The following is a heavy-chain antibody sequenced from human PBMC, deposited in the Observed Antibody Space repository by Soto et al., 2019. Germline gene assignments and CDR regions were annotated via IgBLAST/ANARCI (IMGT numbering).Heavy chain of an antibody. J-gene: IGHJ6*02. CDR2: ISYDGSNK. D-gene: IGHD1-26*01. CDR1: GFTFISYA. CDR3: ARPSGSYYWYYYGMDV. V-gene: IGHV3-30-3*01. Sequence: GGSLRLSCAASGFTFISYAMHWVRQAPGKGLEWVAVISYDGSNKYYADSVKGRFTISRDNSKNTLYLQMNSLRAEDTAVYYCARPSGSYYWYYYGMDVWGQGTTVTVSS.